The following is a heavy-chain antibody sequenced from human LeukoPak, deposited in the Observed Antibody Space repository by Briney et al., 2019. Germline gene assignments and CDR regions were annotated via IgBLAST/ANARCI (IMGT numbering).Heavy chain of an antibody. CDR2: ISSSGSTI. Sequence: AGGSLRLSCAASGFTFSDYYMSWIRQAPGKGLEWVSYISSSGSTIYYADSVKGRFTISRDNAKNSLYLQMNSLRAEDTAVYYCAREPPGDLVVVTGDAFDIWGQGTMVTVSS. D-gene: IGHD3-22*01. CDR3: AREPPGDLVVVTGDAFDI. CDR1: GFTFSDYY. V-gene: IGHV3-11*01. J-gene: IGHJ3*02.